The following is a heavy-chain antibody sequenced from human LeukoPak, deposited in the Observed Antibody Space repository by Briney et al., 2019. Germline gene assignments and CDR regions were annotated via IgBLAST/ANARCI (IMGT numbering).Heavy chain of an antibody. D-gene: IGHD3-10*01. CDR2: IIPMFGTP. CDR3: ARGYKRTSMVRGISYYYFHYMDV. CDR1: GGTFSNYA. J-gene: IGHJ6*03. Sequence: ASVKVSCKASGGTFSNYAINWVRQAPGQGLEWMGGIIPMFGTPNYAQTFQGRVTSTTDESTSTAYMELSSLRSEDTAVYYCARGYKRTSMVRGISYYYFHYMDVWGIGTTVTVSS. V-gene: IGHV1-69*05.